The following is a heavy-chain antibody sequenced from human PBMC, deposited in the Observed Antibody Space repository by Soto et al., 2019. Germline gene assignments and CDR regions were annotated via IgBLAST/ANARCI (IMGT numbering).Heavy chain of an antibody. Sequence: QVQLQESGPGLVKPSETLSLTCTVSGGSITDYYWTWIRQAPGKGLEYIGYIYYTGSTNYNPSLKSRVTISLDTSKQQVSLKLTSVTAADTALYYCARDRSLHGDFYGMDVWGQGTTVTVSS. CDR3: ARDRSLHGDFYGMDV. CDR2: IYYTGST. J-gene: IGHJ6*02. V-gene: IGHV4-59*01. D-gene: IGHD2-15*01. CDR1: GGSITDYY.